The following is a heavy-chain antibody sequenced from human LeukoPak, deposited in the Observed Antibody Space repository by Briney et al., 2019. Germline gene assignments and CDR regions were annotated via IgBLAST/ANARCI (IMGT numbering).Heavy chain of an antibody. CDR2: INHSGST. V-gene: IGHV4-34*01. Sequence: SETLSLTCTVSGGSISSYYWSWIRQPPGKGLEWIGEINHSGSTNYNPSLKSRVTISVDTSKNQFSLKLSSVTAADTAVYYCARGRALLRYFDWSRSPFDYWGQGTLVTVSS. J-gene: IGHJ4*02. D-gene: IGHD3-9*01. CDR1: GGSISSYY. CDR3: ARGRALLRYFDWSRSPFDY.